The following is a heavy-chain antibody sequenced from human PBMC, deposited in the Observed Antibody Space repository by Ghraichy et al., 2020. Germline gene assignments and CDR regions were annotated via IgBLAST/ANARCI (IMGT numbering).Heavy chain of an antibody. CDR1: GFTFSNAW. V-gene: IGHV3-15*01. Sequence: GGSLRLSCAASGFTFSNAWMSWVRQAPGKGLEWVGRIKSKTDGGTTDYAAPVKGRFTISRDDSKNTLYLQMNSLKTEDTAVYYCTTVGPLYSGYDLVYYYYYMDVWGKGTTVTVSS. J-gene: IGHJ6*03. D-gene: IGHD5-12*01. CDR3: TTVGPLYSGYDLVYYYYYMDV. CDR2: IKSKTDGGTT.